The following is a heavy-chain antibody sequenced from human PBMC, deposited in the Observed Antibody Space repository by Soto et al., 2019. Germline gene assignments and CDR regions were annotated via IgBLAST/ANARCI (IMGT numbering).Heavy chain of an antibody. CDR3: ARTGYYYDSSGYYYVPWFDP. D-gene: IGHD3-22*01. Sequence: SETLSLTCTVSGGSISSGGYYWSWIRQHPGKGLEWIGSIYYGGGTYYNPSLKSRVTISVDTSKNQFSLKLSSVTAADTAVYYCARTGYYYDSSGYYYVPWFDPWGQGTLVTVSS. CDR2: IYYGGGT. J-gene: IGHJ5*02. CDR1: GGSISSGGYY. V-gene: IGHV4-31*03.